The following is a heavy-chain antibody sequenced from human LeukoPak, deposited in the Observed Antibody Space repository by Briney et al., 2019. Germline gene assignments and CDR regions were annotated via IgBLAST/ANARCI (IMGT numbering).Heavy chain of an antibody. V-gene: IGHV3-30*02. CDR1: GFMFSNYG. CDR2: IQFDGGKE. CDR3: VKAYSSSTDAFDV. D-gene: IGHD6-6*01. J-gene: IGHJ3*01. Sequence: TGGSLRLSRTASGFMFSNYGIHWVRQAPGKGLEWVAFIQFDGGKEYYADSVKGRFTISRDNSKNTLYLQMNSLRAEDTAVYYCVKAYSSSTDAFDVWGQGTMVTVSS.